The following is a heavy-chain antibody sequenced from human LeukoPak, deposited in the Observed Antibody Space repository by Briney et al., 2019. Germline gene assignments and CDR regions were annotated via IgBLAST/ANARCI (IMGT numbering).Heavy chain of an antibody. V-gene: IGHV3-7*01. J-gene: IGHJ3*01. CDR2: INQDGSEK. Sequence: GGSLRPSCAASGFTFSSYWMTWVRQAPGKGLEWVASINQDGSEKYYVDSVKGRFTISRDNTKNLVYLQINSLRAEDTAVHYCAREGGSSGWYDAFWGQGTMVTVSS. D-gene: IGHD6-19*01. CDR1: GFTFSSYW. CDR3: AREGGSSGWYDAF.